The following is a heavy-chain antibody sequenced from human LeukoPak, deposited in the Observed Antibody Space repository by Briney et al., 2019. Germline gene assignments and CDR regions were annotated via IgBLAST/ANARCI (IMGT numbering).Heavy chain of an antibody. Sequence: QSGGSLRLSCAASGFTFDDYAMHWVRQAPGKGLEWVSGISWNSGSMGYADSVKGRFTISRDNAKNSLYLQMNSLKTEDTAVYYCVRRRVGVAPASDMWGQGTTVTVSS. D-gene: IGHD1-26*01. V-gene: IGHV3-9*01. CDR1: GFTFDDYA. J-gene: IGHJ3*02. CDR2: ISWNSGSM. CDR3: VRRRVGVAPASDM.